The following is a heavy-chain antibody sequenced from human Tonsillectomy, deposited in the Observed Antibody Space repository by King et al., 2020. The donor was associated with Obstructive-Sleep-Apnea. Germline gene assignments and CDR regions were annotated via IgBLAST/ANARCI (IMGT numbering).Heavy chain of an antibody. CDR1: GYSINSGYY. V-gene: IGHV4-38-2*02. D-gene: IGHD2-15*01. Sequence: QLQESGPGLVKPSETLSLTCTVSGYSINSGYYWGWLRQPPGKGLEWIASFYHSGSTYYNPSLKSRVTISVDTSKNQFSLRLNSVTAADTAVYYCARGSYCSGGSCYFDYWGQGTLVTVSS. CDR3: ARGSYCSGGSCYFDY. J-gene: IGHJ4*02. CDR2: FYHSGST.